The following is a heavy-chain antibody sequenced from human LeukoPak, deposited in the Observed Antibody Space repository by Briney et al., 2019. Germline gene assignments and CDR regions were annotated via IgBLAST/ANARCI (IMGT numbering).Heavy chain of an antibody. D-gene: IGHD3-10*01. V-gene: IGHV1-2*02. J-gene: IGHJ5*02. CDR1: GYSFTGYY. CDR2: INPNSGGT. Sequence: VASVKVSCKASGYSFTGYYMHWVRQAPGQGLELMGWINPNSGGTNFAQKFQGRVTMTRDTSISTAYMELSRLRSDDTAVYYCARGTPYGSGSYYWSWGQGTLVTVSS. CDR3: ARGTPYGSGSYYWS.